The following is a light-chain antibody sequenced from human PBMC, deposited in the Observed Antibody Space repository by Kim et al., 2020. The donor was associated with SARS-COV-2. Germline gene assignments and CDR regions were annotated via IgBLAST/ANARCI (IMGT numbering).Light chain of an antibody. CDR3: QTWDSITVV. Sequence: VAPGQTASNTCSGDKLGEKYACWYQQKPGQSPVLVIYQDTKRPSGIPERFSGSNSGNTATLTISGTQAMDEADYYCQTWDSITVVFGGGTQLTVL. V-gene: IGLV3-1*01. CDR2: QDT. CDR1: KLGEKY. J-gene: IGLJ2*01.